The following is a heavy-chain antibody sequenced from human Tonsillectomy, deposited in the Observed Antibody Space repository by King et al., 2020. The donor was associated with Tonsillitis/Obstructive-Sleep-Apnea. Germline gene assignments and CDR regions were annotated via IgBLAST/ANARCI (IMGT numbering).Heavy chain of an antibody. CDR1: GFTFRNYA. Sequence: VQLVESGGGLVQPGGSLRLSCSASGFTFRNYAMHWVRQGPGKGLEYVSLISNNGDSTYYVDSVKGRFTISRDNSKNTLYLQMSSLIAEDTAFYYCVTGAAQYQLRRINDWGQGTLVTVSS. V-gene: IGHV3-64D*06. CDR3: VTGAAQYQLRRIND. D-gene: IGHD2-2*01. CDR2: ISNNGDST. J-gene: IGHJ4*02.